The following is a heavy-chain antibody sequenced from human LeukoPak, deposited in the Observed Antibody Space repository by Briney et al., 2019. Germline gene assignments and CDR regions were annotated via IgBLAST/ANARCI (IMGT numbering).Heavy chain of an antibody. D-gene: IGHD3/OR15-3a*01. CDR2: IIPIFGTA. CDR3: ARVGTGYFSLFDL. Sequence: SVRVSCKASGGTFSSYAISWVRQAPGQGLEWMGGIIPIFGTANYAQKFQGRVTITADESTSTAYMELSSLRSEDTAVYYCARVGTGYFSLFDLWGRGTLVTVSS. V-gene: IGHV1-69*13. CDR1: GGTFSSYA. J-gene: IGHJ2*01.